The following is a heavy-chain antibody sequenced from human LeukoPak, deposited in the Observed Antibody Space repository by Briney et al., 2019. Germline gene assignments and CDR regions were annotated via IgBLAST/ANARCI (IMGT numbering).Heavy chain of an antibody. CDR1: GFTFNRYR. CDR3: ARLPLTERRHFEY. J-gene: IGHJ4*02. CDR2: IKEDGSES. Sequence: GGSLRLSCVASGFTFNRYRMSWVRQAPGKGLEWVANIKEDGSESFHVDSVKGRFTISRDNAENSLSLQMNGLRADDTAVYYCARLPLTERRHFEYWGQGTLVTVSS. V-gene: IGHV3-7*05.